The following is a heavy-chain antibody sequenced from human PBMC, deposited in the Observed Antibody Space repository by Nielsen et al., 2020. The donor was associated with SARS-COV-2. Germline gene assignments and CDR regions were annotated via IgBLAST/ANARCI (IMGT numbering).Heavy chain of an antibody. CDR3: TTGPRYSGSQTGY. CDR2: IYYDGSKK. D-gene: IGHD1-26*01. V-gene: IGHV3-33*01. J-gene: IGHJ4*02. Sequence: WIRQPPGKGLEWVAIIYYDGSKKYYADSVNGRFTISRDNSKNTLYLQMNSLRAEDTAVYYCTTGPRYSGSQTGYWGQGTLVTVSS.